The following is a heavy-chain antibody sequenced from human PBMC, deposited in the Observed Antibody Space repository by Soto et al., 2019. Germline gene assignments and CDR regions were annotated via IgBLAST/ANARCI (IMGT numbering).Heavy chain of an antibody. CDR1: GGSISSYY. CDR3: ARHGTGTTVLGFDP. Sequence: PSETLSLTCTFSGGSISSYYWSWIRQPPGKGLEWIGYIYYSGSTNYNPSLKSRVTISVDTSKNQFSLKLSSVTAADTAVYYCARHGTGTTVLGFDPWGQGTLVTVSS. V-gene: IGHV4-59*08. D-gene: IGHD1-1*01. CDR2: IYYSGST. J-gene: IGHJ5*02.